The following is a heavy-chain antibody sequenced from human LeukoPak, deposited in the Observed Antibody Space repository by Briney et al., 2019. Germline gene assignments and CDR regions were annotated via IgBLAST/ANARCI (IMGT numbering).Heavy chain of an antibody. Sequence: GGSLRLSCAASGFTFSSYTMSWVRQAPGKGLEWVSTITTSDGNTYYADSVKGRFTVSGDNSKNTLFLQMNSLRAEDTAVYYCAKGAGLLDYWGQGTLVTVSS. CDR1: GFTFSSYT. D-gene: IGHD5/OR15-5a*01. CDR2: ITTSDGNT. V-gene: IGHV3-23*01. J-gene: IGHJ4*02. CDR3: AKGAGLLDY.